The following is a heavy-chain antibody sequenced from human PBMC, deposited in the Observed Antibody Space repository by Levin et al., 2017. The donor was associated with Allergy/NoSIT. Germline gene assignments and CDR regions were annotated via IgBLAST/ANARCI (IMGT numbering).Heavy chain of an antibody. D-gene: IGHD4-23*01. Sequence: PPASVKVSCKASGGTFSSYAISWVRQAPGQGLEWMGGIIPIFGTANYAQKFQGRVTITADESTSTAYMELSSLRSEDTAVYYCARAGDTVAPYYYYMDVWGKGTTVTVSS. V-gene: IGHV1-69*13. CDR2: IIPIFGTA. CDR1: GGTFSSYA. CDR3: ARAGDTVAPYYYYMDV. J-gene: IGHJ6*03.